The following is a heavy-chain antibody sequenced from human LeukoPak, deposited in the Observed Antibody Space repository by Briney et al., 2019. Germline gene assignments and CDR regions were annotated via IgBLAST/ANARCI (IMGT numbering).Heavy chain of an antibody. D-gene: IGHD4-17*01. CDR1: GYTFTSYG. Sequence: ASVKVSCKASGYTFTSYGFSWVRQAPGQGLEWMGWISAYNGNTNFAQKLQGRVTMTTDTPTSTAYTELRSLRSDDTAVYYCARGMTTVTTLLDYWGQGTPVTVSS. V-gene: IGHV1-18*01. CDR3: ARGMTTVTTLLDY. J-gene: IGHJ4*02. CDR2: ISAYNGNT.